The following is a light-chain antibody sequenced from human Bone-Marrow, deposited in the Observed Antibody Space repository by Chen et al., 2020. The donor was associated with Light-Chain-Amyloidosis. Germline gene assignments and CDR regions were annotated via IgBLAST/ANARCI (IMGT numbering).Light chain of an antibody. CDR3: QSADSSGTYEVI. CDR2: RDT. J-gene: IGLJ2*01. Sequence: SYELTQPPSPAVSPGQTPRMTCSGDDLPTKYAYWYQQKPGQAPVLVIHRDTERPSGISERFSGSSSGTTATLTISGVQAEDEADYHCQSADSSGTYEVIFGGGTKLTVL. V-gene: IGLV3-25*03. CDR1: DLPTKY.